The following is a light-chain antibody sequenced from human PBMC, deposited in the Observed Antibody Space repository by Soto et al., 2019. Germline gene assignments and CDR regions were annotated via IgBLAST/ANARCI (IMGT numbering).Light chain of an antibody. J-gene: IGLJ3*02. CDR1: SSDVGGYNY. Sequence: QSALTQPASVSGSPGQSITISCTGTSSDVGGYNYVSWYQQHPGKAPKLMIYDVSNRPSGVSNRFSGSKSGNTASLTISGLQAEDEADCYCSSYTSSSTWVFGGGTKVTVL. CDR2: DVS. V-gene: IGLV2-14*01. CDR3: SSYTSSSTWV.